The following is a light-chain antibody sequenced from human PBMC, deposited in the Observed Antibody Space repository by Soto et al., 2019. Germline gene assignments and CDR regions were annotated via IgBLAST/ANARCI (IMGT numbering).Light chain of an antibody. CDR2: DAS. CDR1: QSVSGY. J-gene: IGKJ2*01. Sequence: EIVFTQSPATLSLSPGERATLSCRASQSVSGYLAWYQQKPGQAPRLLIYDASNRATGIPARFSGSGSGTDFTLTISSLEPEDFAVYYCQQRSNWPPMYTFGQGTKLEIK. V-gene: IGKV3-11*01. CDR3: QQRSNWPPMYT.